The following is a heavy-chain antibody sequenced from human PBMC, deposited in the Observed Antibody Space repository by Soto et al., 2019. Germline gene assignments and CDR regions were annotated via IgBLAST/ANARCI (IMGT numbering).Heavy chain of an antibody. J-gene: IGHJ5*02. V-gene: IGHV6-1*01. D-gene: IGHD3-22*01. CDR1: GDSVSSNSAA. CDR2: TYYRSKWYN. CDR3: AGSARYYDSSGYYSNWFDP. Sequence: QVQLQQSGPGLVKPSQTLSLTCAISGDSVSSNSAAWNWIRQSPSRGLEWLGRTYYRSKWYNDYAVSVKSRITINPDTSKNQFSLQLNSVTPEDTAVYYCAGSARYYDSSGYYSNWFDPWGQGTLVTVSS.